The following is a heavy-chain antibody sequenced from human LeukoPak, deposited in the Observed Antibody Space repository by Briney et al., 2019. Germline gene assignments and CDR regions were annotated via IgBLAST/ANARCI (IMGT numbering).Heavy chain of an antibody. CDR2: IYYSGST. J-gene: IGHJ4*02. CDR3: ARGEGYSYGKPSFDY. V-gene: IGHV4-39*07. Sequence: SETLSLTCTVSGGSISSSSYYWGWIRQPPGEGLEWIGSIYYSGSTYYNPSLKSRVTISVDTSKNQFSLKLSSVTAADTAVYYCARGEGYSYGKPSFDYWGQGTLVTVSS. D-gene: IGHD5-18*01. CDR1: GGSISSSSYY.